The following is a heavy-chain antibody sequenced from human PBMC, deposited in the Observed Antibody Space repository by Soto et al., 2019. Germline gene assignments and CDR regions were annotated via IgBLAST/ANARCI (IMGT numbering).Heavy chain of an antibody. Sequence: EVQLVESGGGLVQPGGSLRLSCAASGFTFSSYWMHWVRQAPGKGLVWVSRINSDGSSTSYADSVKGRLTISRDNAKNTPYRQRKSLRAEDTAVYYCVRTSLVVAAATREDYWGQGTLVTVSS. CDR2: INSDGSST. V-gene: IGHV3-74*01. D-gene: IGHD2-15*01. J-gene: IGHJ4*02. CDR3: VRTSLVVAAATREDY. CDR1: GFTFSSYW.